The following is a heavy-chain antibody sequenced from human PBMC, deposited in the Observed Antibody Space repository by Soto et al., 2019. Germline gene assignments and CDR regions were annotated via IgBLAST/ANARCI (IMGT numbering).Heavy chain of an antibody. D-gene: IGHD2-8*01. CDR2: INHSGST. J-gene: IGHJ6*02. CDR3: ATLKGGYCTNGVCWTPYYYYGMDV. V-gene: IGHV4-34*01. Sequence: SETLSLTCAVYGESFSGYYWSWIRQPPGKGLEWIGEINHSGSTNYNPSLKSRVTISVDTSKNQFSLKLSSVTAADTAVYYCATLKGGYCTNGVCWTPYYYYGMDVWGQGTTVTVSS. CDR1: GESFSGYY.